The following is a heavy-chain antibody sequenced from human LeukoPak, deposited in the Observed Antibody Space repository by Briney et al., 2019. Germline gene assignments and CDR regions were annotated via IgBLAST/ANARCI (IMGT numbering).Heavy chain of an antibody. V-gene: IGHV3-30*04. J-gene: IGHJ4*02. CDR2: ISSGADNK. CDR3: ARGSYARSGSASDY. D-gene: IGHD3-22*01. Sequence: PGTSLRLSCAASGFSFSSYDAHWVRQAPGKGLEWVALISSGADNKYYADSVKGRFTISRDNSKNTLYVQMDSLRAEDTAVYYCARGSYARSGSASDYWGQGTLVTVSS. CDR1: GFSFSSYD.